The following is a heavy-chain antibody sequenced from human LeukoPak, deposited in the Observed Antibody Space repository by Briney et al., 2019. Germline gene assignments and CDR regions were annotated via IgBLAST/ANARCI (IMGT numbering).Heavy chain of an antibody. V-gene: IGHV4-61*08. CDR1: GGSISSGDYY. CDR2: IYYSGST. CDR3: ARIISGWYYFDY. J-gene: IGHJ4*02. D-gene: IGHD6-19*01. Sequence: SETLSLTCTVSGGSISSGDYYWSWIRQPPGKGLEWIGYIYYSGSTNYNPSLKSRVTISVDTSKNQFSLKLSSVTAADTAVYYCARIISGWYYFDYWGQGTLVTVSS.